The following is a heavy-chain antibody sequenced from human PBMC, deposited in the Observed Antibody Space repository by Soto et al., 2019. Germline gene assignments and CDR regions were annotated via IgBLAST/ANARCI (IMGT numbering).Heavy chain of an antibody. D-gene: IGHD4-4*01. J-gene: IGHJ5*02. CDR2: IYYSGST. V-gene: IGHV4-59*08. CDR1: GGSISRYY. Sequence: SDTLSLTCTVSGGSISRYYWSWIRQPPGKGLEWIGYIYYSGSTNYNPSLKSRVTISVDTSKNQFSLKLSSVTAADTAVYYCERQSLSSNYHAWFDPWGQGTLVNVS. CDR3: ERQSLSSNYHAWFDP.